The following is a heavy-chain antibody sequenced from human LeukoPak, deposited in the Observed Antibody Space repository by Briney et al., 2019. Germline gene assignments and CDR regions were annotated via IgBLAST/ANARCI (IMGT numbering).Heavy chain of an antibody. CDR1: GGSISSGGYY. J-gene: IGHJ6*02. D-gene: IGHD3-10*01. CDR3: ARGISGSLYYYYYGMDV. Sequence: SQTLSLTCTVSGGSISSGGYYWSWIRQHPGKGLEWIGYIYYSGSTYYNPSLKSRVTISVDTSKNQFSLKLSSVTAADTAVYYCARGISGSLYYYYYGMDVWGQGTTVTVSS. V-gene: IGHV4-31*03. CDR2: IYYSGST.